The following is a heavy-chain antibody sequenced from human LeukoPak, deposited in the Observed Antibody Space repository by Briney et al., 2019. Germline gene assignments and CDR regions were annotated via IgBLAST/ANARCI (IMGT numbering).Heavy chain of an antibody. CDR3: GGGGDYGGLGAFDI. V-gene: IGHV4-39*07. Sequence: PSETLSLTCTVSGGSISSSSYYWGWIRQPPGRGLEWIGSIYYSGSTYYNPSLKSRVTISVDTSKNQFSLKLSSVTAADTAVYYCGGGGDYGGLGAFDIWGQGTMVTVSS. J-gene: IGHJ3*02. CDR1: GGSISSSSYY. D-gene: IGHD4-17*01. CDR2: IYYSGST.